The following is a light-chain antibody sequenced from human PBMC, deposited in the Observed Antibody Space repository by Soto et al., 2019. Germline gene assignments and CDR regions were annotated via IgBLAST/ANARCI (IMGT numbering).Light chain of an antibody. CDR3: SSYAGANSVV. CDR1: SSDVGGYNY. J-gene: IGLJ2*01. CDR2: EVS. V-gene: IGLV2-8*01. Sequence: QSVLTQLPSASGSPGQSVTISCTGMSSDVGGYNYVSWYQQHPGKAPKLMIYEVSKRPSGVPDRFSGSKSGNTASLTVSGLQAEDEADYYCSSYAGANSVVFGGGTKLTVL.